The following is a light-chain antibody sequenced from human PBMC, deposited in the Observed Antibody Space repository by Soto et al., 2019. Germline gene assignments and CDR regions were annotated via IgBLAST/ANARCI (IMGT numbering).Light chain of an antibody. Sequence: EIVLTQSPGTLSLSPGERATLSCRASQSVSSSYLAWYQQKPGQAPRLLIYDTSSRANGIPDRFSGSGSGTDFTLAISRLEPEDFAVYYCQQCGSSPSFGQGTKVELK. J-gene: IGKJ1*01. CDR2: DTS. CDR3: QQCGSSPS. V-gene: IGKV3-20*01. CDR1: QSVSSSY.